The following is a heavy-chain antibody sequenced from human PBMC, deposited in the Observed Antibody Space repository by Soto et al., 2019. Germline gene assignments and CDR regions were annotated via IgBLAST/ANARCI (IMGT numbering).Heavy chain of an antibody. D-gene: IGHD3-16*01. CDR1: GGSISTVNYW. J-gene: IGHJ5*01. V-gene: IGHV4-30-4*01. CDR3: ARGTSGDKVDS. CDR2: TYNGGST. Sequence: QVQLQESGPGLVKPSQTLSLTCTVSGGSISTVNYWWSWIRQSPDMGLEWIGHTYNGGSTYHNPSLEGRVTMTGDTYEKQLSPALSSVSAADTAVYYCARGTSGDKVDSWGQGTLVTVSS.